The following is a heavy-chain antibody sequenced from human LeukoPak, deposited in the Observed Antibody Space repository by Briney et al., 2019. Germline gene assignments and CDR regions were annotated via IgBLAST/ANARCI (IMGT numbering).Heavy chain of an antibody. CDR3: ARWYSSGWAFDY. CDR2: INHSGST. CDR1: GGSFSGYY. J-gene: IGHJ4*02. Sequence: SETLSLTCAVYGGSFSGYYWSWIRQPPGKGLEWIGEINHSGSTNYNPSLKSRVTISVDTSKNQFSLKLSSVIATDRAVYYCARWYSSGWAFDYWGQGTLVTVSS. V-gene: IGHV4-34*01. D-gene: IGHD6-19*01.